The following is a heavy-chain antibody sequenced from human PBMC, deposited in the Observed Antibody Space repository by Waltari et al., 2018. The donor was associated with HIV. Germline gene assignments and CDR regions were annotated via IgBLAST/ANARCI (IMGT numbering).Heavy chain of an antibody. J-gene: IGHJ3*02. D-gene: IGHD3-22*01. CDR3: ARVRITMIVARPNDAFDI. V-gene: IGHV4-59*01. Sequence: QVQLQESGPGLVKPSETLSLTCTVSGGSISSYYWSWIRQRPGKELERIGHIYYRVSTNYNPSRKTRVTLSVDPSTTQFSLMLSSVTAADTAVYYCARVRITMIVARPNDAFDIWGQGTMVTVSS. CDR1: GGSISSYY. CDR2: IYYRVST.